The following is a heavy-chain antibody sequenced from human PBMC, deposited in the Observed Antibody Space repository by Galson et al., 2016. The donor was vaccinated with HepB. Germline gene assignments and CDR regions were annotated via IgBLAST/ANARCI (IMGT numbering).Heavy chain of an antibody. CDR3: ARAVVIPGARMVFDL. CDR1: GFTFSIYT. D-gene: IGHD4-23*01. Sequence: SLRLSCAASGFTFSIYTMSWVRQAPGRGLEWLSAITAGGGTTYYADAAKGRFTIARDSSKNTVYLQMNSLTAADTAVYYCARAVVIPGARMVFDLWGQGTLVTVSS. CDR2: ITAGGGTT. V-gene: IGHV3-23*01. J-gene: IGHJ5*02.